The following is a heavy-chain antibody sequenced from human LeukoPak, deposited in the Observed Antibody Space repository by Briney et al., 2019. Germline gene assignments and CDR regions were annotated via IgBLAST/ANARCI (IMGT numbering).Heavy chain of an antibody. Sequence: GGSLRLSCAAFGFTFRSYCMSWVRQAPGKGLEWVAFIGNSASFIQYADSVKGRFTISRDNANNSLYLQMDSLRAEDTAVYYCARGHSSTYYLKYWGQGTLVTVSS. CDR1: GFTFRSYC. D-gene: IGHD3-22*01. V-gene: IGHV3-21*05. J-gene: IGHJ4*01. CDR3: ARGHSSTYYLKY. CDR2: IGNSASFI.